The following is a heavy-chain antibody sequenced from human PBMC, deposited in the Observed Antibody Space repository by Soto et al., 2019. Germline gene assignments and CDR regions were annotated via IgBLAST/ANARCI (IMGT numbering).Heavy chain of an antibody. CDR2: ISGSGGST. CDR1: GFTFSSYA. V-gene: IGHV3-23*01. D-gene: IGHD1-26*01. Sequence: PGGSLRLSCAASGFTFSSYAMSWVRQAPGKGLEWVSAISGSGGSTYYADSVKGRFTISRDNSKDTLYLQMNSLRAEDTAVYYCAIRVGAPNPPGYWGQGTLVTVSS. CDR3: AIRVGAPNPPGY. J-gene: IGHJ4*02.